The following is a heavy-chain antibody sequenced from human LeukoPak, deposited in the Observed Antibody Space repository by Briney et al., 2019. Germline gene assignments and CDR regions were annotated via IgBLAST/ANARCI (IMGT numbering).Heavy chain of an antibody. J-gene: IGHJ3*02. CDR1: GSTSSSYW. CDR3: ARAPGDI. V-gene: IGHV3-74*01. CDR2: INSDGSST. Sequence: GRSLRLSRSASGSTSSSYWMHLVRQAPGKGLVWVSRINSDGSSTSYADSVKGRFTISRDNAKNTLYLQMNSLRAEDTAVYYCARAPGDIWGQGTMVTVSS.